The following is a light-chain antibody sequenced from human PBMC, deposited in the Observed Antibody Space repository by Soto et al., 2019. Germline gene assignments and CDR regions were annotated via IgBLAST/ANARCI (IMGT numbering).Light chain of an antibody. J-gene: IGKJ1*01. CDR1: QSISSW. V-gene: IGKV1-5*01. CDR3: QQYNSYSWT. Sequence: GDRVTITCRASQSISSWLAWYQQKPGKAPKLLIYDVSSLQSGVPSRFSGSGSGTEFTLTISSLQPADFATYYCQQYNSYSWTFGQGTKVDIK. CDR2: DVS.